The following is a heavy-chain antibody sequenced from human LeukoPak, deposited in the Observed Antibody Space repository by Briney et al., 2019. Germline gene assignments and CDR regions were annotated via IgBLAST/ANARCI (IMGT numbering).Heavy chain of an antibody. Sequence: QSGGSLRLSCAASGFTFSSYAMHWVRQAPGKGLEWVAVISYDGSNKYYAGSVKGRFTISRDNSKNTLYLQMNSLRAEDTAVYYCARESKPLLSIAARRHVFDIWGQGTMVTGSS. CDR1: GFTFSSYA. V-gene: IGHV3-30-3*01. CDR2: ISYDGSNK. CDR3: ARESKPLLSIAARRHVFDI. J-gene: IGHJ3*02. D-gene: IGHD6-6*01.